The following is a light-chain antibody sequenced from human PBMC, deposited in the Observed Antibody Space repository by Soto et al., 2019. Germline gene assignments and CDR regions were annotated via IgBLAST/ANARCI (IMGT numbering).Light chain of an antibody. V-gene: IGKV1-39*01. CDR3: QQGYNIQFT. Sequence: DIQMTQSPSSLSASVGDRVTITCRASQNIAAYLSWYQQKPGKATKLLIYAASSLQSGFPSRVSGSVSGTDFTLSINSLQPDDFATSFCQQGYNIQFTFGPGTIVDIK. CDR1: QNIAAY. J-gene: IGKJ3*01. CDR2: AAS.